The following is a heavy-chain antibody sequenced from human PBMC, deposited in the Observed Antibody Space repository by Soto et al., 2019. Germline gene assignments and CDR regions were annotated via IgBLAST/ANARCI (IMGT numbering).Heavy chain of an antibody. J-gene: IGHJ4*02. CDR3: ARDVSAAVYFDY. CDR1: GGSFSGYY. V-gene: IGHV4-34*01. Sequence: SETLSLTCAVYGGSFSGYYWSWIRQPPGKGPEWIGEINHSGSTNYNPSLKSRVTISVDTSKNQFSLKLSSVTAADTAVYYCARDVSAAVYFDYWGQGTLVTVSS. CDR2: INHSGST. D-gene: IGHD3-16*01.